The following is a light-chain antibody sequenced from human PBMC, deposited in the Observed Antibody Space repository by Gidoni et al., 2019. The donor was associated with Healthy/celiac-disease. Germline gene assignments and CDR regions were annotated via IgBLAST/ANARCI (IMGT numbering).Light chain of an antibody. CDR2: DAS. Sequence: ETVLTPPPATLSLSPGERATLSCRASQSVSSYLAWYQQKPGQAPRLLIYDASNRATGIPARFSGSGSGTDFTLTISSLEPEDFAVYYCQQRSNWLYTFGQGTKLEIK. CDR3: QQRSNWLYT. J-gene: IGKJ2*01. V-gene: IGKV3-11*01. CDR1: QSVSSY.